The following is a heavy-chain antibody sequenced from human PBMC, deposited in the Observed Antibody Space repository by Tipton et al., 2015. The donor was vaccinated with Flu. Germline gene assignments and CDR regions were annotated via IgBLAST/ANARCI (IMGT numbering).Heavy chain of an antibody. V-gene: IGHV4-61*01. Sequence: LRLSCTVSGGSVSSGSYYWSWIRQPPGKGLEWIGYIYYSGSTNYNPSLKSRVTISVDTSKNQFSLKLSSVTAADTAVYYCARGDFWSGYYVDYWGQGTLFTVSS. J-gene: IGHJ4*02. CDR3: ARGDFWSGYYVDY. CDR1: GGSVSSGSYY. D-gene: IGHD3-3*01. CDR2: IYYSGST.